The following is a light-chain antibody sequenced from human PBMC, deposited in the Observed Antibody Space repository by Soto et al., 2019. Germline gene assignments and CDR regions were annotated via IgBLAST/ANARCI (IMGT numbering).Light chain of an antibody. Sequence: QSALTQPASVSGSPGQSITISCTGTSSDIGGYKYVSWYQQHPGKAPKLMIYDVSNRPSGVSNRFSGSKSGNTATLTISGLQADDEADYYCSSYTSSSTRVFGTGTKVTV. J-gene: IGLJ1*01. CDR3: SSYTSSSTRV. CDR2: DVS. V-gene: IGLV2-14*01. CDR1: SSDIGGYKY.